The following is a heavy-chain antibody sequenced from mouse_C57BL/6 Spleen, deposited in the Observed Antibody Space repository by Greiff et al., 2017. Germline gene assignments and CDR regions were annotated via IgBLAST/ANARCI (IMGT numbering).Heavy chain of an antibody. V-gene: IGHV2-2*01. Sequence: QVQLQQSGPGLVQPSQSLSITCTVSGFSLTSYGVHWVRQSPGKGLEWLGVIWSGGSTDYNAAFISRLSISKDNFKSQVFFKMNSLQADDTAIYYCARNTDYPYYYAMDYWGQGTSVTVSS. CDR1: GFSLTSYG. D-gene: IGHD2-4*01. CDR3: ARNTDYPYYYAMDY. CDR2: IWSGGST. J-gene: IGHJ4*01.